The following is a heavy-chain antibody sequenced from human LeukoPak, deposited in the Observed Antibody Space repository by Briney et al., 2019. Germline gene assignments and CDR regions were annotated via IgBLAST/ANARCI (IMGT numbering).Heavy chain of an antibody. V-gene: IGHV4-59*11. J-gene: IGHJ2*01. CDR2: IYYSGST. D-gene: IGHD4-23*01. Sequence: PSETLSLTCTVSGASISGHYWSWIRQPPGKGLEWIGYIYYSGSTNYNPSLKSRVTISVDTSKNQFSLKLSSVTAADTAVYYCASKTSPPTVDWYFDLWGRGTLVTVSS. CDR1: GASISGHY. CDR3: ASKTSPPTVDWYFDL.